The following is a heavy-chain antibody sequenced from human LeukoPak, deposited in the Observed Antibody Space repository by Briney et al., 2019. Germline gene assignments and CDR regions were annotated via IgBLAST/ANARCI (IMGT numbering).Heavy chain of an antibody. Sequence: GGSLRLSCAASGFTFSSYAMSWVRQAPGKGLEWVSAISGSGGSTYYADSVKGRFTISRDTSKNTLYLQMNSLRAEDTAVYYCAKAPPSSYYYYYGMDVWGQGTTVPVSS. CDR1: GFTFSSYA. CDR2: ISGSGGST. J-gene: IGHJ6*02. D-gene: IGHD6-13*01. CDR3: AKAPPSSYYYYYGMDV. V-gene: IGHV3-23*01.